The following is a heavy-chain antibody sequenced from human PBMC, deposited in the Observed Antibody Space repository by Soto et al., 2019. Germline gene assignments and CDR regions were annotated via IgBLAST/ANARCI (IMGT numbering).Heavy chain of an antibody. CDR3: ATLIAVAGTCFPYYFDY. D-gene: IGHD6-19*01. Sequence: QVQLQESGPGLVKPSQTLSLTCTVSGGSISSGGYYWSWIRQHPGKGLEWIGYIYYSGSTYYNPSLKNRVTISVDTSKNQFSLKLSSVTAADTAVYYCATLIAVAGTCFPYYFDYWGQGTLVTVSS. CDR2: IYYSGST. CDR1: GGSISSGGYY. V-gene: IGHV4-31*03. J-gene: IGHJ4*02.